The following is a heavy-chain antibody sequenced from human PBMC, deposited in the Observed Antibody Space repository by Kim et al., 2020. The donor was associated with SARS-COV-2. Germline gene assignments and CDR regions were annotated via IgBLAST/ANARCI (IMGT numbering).Heavy chain of an antibody. J-gene: IGHJ4*02. V-gene: IGHV3-23*01. CDR3: AKGPVGSSCYSLSFADY. CDR1: GFTFSNYS. D-gene: IGHD2-15*01. Sequence: GGSLRLSCAASGFTFSNYSMSWVRQAPGKGLEWVSAISGSGGSTYYADSVKGRFTISRDNSKNTLYLQMNSLRAEDTAVYYCAKGPVGSSCYSLSFADYSGQGSLVTVCS. CDR2: ISGSGGST.